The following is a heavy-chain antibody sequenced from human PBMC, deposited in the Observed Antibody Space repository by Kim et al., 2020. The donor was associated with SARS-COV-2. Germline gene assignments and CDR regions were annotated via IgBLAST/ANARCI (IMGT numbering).Heavy chain of an antibody. V-gene: IGHV4-31*03. CDR2: IYYSGST. Sequence: SETLSLTCTVSGGSISSGGYYWSWIRQHPGKGLEWIGYIYYSGSTYYNPSLKSRVTISVDTSKNQFSLKLSSVTAADTAVYYCATERRWPGERYYYGMDVWGQGTTVTVSS. CDR3: ATERRWPGERYYYGMDV. D-gene: IGHD3-16*01. CDR1: GGSISSGGYY. J-gene: IGHJ6*02.